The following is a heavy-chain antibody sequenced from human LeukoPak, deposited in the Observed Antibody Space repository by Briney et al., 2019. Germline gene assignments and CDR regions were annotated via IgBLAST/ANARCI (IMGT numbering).Heavy chain of an antibody. CDR3: ARVVEDYYDSSGFYYFDY. J-gene: IGHJ4*02. V-gene: IGHV4-4*07. D-gene: IGHD3-22*01. CDR2: IYTSGST. CDR1: GGSISSYY. Sequence: PSETLSLTCTVSGGSISSYYWSWIRQPAGKGLEWIGRIYTSGSTNYNPSLKGRVTISVDTSKNQFSLKLSSVTAADTAVYYCARVVEDYYDSSGFYYFDYWGQGTLVTVSS.